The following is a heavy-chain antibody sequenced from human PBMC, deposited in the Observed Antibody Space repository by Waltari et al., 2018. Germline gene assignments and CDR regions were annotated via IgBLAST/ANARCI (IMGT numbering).Heavy chain of an antibody. D-gene: IGHD2-2*01. V-gene: IGHV3-21*01. Sequence: EVQLVESGGGLVKPGGSLRLSCAASGFTFRSYSMNWVRQAPGKGLEWVSSISSSSSYIADADSVKGRFTISRDNAKNSLYLQMNSLRAEDTAVYYCARDLGIVVVPAAPLDYWGQGTLVTVSS. CDR1: GFTFRSYS. J-gene: IGHJ4*02. CDR2: ISSSSSYI. CDR3: ARDLGIVVVPAAPLDY.